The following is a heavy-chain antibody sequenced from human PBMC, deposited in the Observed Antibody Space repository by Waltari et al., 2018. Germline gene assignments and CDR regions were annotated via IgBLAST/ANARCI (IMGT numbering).Heavy chain of an antibody. CDR3: AREGKQQLPLDY. D-gene: IGHD6-13*01. V-gene: IGHV4-38-2*02. CDR2: IYHSGST. Sequence: QVQLQESGPGLVKPSETLSLTCAVSGYSISSGYYWGWIRQPPGKGLEWIGSIYHSGSTYYNPSLKSRVTISVDTSKNQFSLKLSSVTAADTAVYYCAREGKQQLPLDYWGQGTLVTVSS. J-gene: IGHJ4*02. CDR1: GYSISSGYY.